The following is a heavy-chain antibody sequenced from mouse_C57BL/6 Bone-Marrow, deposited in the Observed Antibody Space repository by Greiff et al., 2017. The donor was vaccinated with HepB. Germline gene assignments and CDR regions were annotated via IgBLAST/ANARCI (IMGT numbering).Heavy chain of an antibody. CDR2: INPNNGGT. CDR3: ARSPYDYDGYYAMDY. CDR1: GYTFTDYY. V-gene: IGHV1-26*01. Sequence: EVQLQQSGPELVKPGASVKISCKASGYTFTDYYMNWVKQSHGKSLEWIGDINPNNGGTSYNQKFKGKATLTVDKSSSTAYMELRSLTSEDSAVYYCARSPYDYDGYYAMDYWGQGTSVTVSS. J-gene: IGHJ4*01. D-gene: IGHD2-4*01.